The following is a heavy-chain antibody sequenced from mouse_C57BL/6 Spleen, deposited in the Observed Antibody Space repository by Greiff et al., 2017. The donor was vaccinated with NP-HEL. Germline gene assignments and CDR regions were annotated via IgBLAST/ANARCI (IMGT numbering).Heavy chain of an antibody. CDR1: GYTFTSYG. D-gene: IGHD4-1*01. CDR2: FYPRSGNT. Sequence: QVQLQQSGAELARPGASVKLSCKASGYTFTSYGISWVKQRTGQGLEWIGEFYPRSGNTYYNEKFKGKATLTADKSSSTAYMELRSLTSEDSAVYFCARSNLGHPSYDFDYWGQGTTLTVSS. J-gene: IGHJ2*01. CDR3: ARSNLGHPSYDFDY. V-gene: IGHV1-81*01.